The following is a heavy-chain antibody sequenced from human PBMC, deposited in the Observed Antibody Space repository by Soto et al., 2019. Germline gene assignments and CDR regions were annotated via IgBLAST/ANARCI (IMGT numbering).Heavy chain of an antibody. Sequence: PGGSLRLSCAASGFTSSNYPMHWVRQAPGKRLEYVSSISSNGVSTYYADSVKGRFTISRDNSKNTLYLQMGSLRAEDMAVYYCARRAARTEIYIDNWGLETLVTVSS. CDR3: ARRAARTEIYIDN. J-gene: IGHJ4*02. CDR2: ISSNGVST. V-gene: IGHV3-64*02. CDR1: GFTSSNYP.